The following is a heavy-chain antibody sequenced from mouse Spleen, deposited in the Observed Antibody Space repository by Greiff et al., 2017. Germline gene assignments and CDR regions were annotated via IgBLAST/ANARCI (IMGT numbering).Heavy chain of an antibody. CDR3: ARITTGFAY. CDR2: ISSGSSTI. V-gene: IGHV5-17*01. CDR1: GFTFSDYG. D-gene: IGHD1-1*01. J-gene: IGHJ3*01. Sequence: DVKLVESGGGLVKPGGSLKLSCAASGFTFSDYGMHWVRQAPEKGLEWVAYISSGSSTIYYADTVKGRFTISRDNPKNTLFLQMTSLRSEDTAMYYCARITTGFAYWGQGTLVTVSA.